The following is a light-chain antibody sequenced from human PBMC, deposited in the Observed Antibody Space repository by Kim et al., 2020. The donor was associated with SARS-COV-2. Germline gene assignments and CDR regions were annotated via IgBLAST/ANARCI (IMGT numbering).Light chain of an antibody. V-gene: IGLV2-14*01. J-gene: IGLJ2*01. CDR2: DVS. CDR1: SSDIGGYNY. CDR3: SSITSSSTGV. Sequence: QSALTQPASVSGSPGQSITISCTGTSSDIGGYNYVSWYQQHPGKAPKLMIYDVSKRSSGVSNRFSGSKSGNTASLTISGLQAEDEADYYCSSITSSSTGVFGGGTQLTV.